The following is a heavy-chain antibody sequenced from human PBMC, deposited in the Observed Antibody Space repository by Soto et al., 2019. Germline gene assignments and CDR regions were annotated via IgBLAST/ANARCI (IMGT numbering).Heavy chain of an antibody. Sequence: QVQLQESGPGLVKPSETLSLTCTVSGGSISSYYWSWIRQPPGKGLEWIGYIYYSGSTNYHPSLKRRVTLSVDTSKNQFSLKLSSVTAADTAVYYCARAKPHSRIHYYYYYGMDVWGQGTTVTVSS. D-gene: IGHD6-6*01. V-gene: IGHV4-59*01. CDR2: IYYSGST. CDR1: GGSISSYY. CDR3: ARAKPHSRIHYYYYYGMDV. J-gene: IGHJ6*02.